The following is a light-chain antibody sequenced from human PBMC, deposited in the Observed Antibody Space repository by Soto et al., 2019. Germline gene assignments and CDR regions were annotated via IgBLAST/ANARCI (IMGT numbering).Light chain of an antibody. V-gene: IGKV1-5*03. CDR2: KAS. Sequence: DLQMTQSPSTLSASVGDRVTITCRASQSISSWLAWYQQKPGKAPKLLIYKASSLESGVPSRFSGSGSVTEFTLTLSSLQPDDFATYHCQQYNSYSTFGHGTKVEIK. J-gene: IGKJ1*01. CDR1: QSISSW. CDR3: QQYNSYST.